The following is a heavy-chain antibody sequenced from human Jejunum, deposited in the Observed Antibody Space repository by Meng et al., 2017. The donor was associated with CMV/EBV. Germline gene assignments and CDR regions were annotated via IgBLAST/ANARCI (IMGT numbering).Heavy chain of an antibody. J-gene: IGHJ4*02. Sequence: SGFPFSTYAMSWVRQAPGKGLEWVSTIKSTGSPTYYADSVKGRFTISRENSKNTLYLQMNSLRAEDTALYYCAKVGGGPSILRDYWGQGTLVTVSS. CDR2: IKSTGSPT. CDR3: AKVGGGPSILRDY. D-gene: IGHD3-3*02. V-gene: IGHV3-23*05. CDR1: GFPFSTYA.